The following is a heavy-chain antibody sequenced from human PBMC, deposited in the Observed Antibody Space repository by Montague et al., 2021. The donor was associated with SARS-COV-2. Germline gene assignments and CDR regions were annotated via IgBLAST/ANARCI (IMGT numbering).Heavy chain of an antibody. Sequence: SLRLSCAASGITFSSYALHWVRQAPGKGLEWVAVISYDGSNKYYADPVKGRFTISRDNSKNTLYLQMNSLRAEDTAVYYCAREGLSGSYYGFLDYWGQGTWSPSPQ. J-gene: IGHJ4*02. CDR3: AREGLSGSYYGFLDY. D-gene: IGHD3-10*01. CDR1: GITFSSYA. CDR2: ISYDGSNK. V-gene: IGHV3-30-3*01.